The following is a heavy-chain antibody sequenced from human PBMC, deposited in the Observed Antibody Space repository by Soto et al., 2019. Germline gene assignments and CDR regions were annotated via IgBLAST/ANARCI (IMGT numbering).Heavy chain of an antibody. CDR1: GGTFSSYA. V-gene: IGHV1-69*13. D-gene: IGHD3-3*01. J-gene: IGHJ5*02. CDR3: ANDFRSGPGNWFDP. CDR2: IIPIFGTA. Sequence: SVKVSCKASGGTFSSYAISWVRQAPGQGLEWMGGIIPIFGTANYAQKFQGRVTITADESTSTAYMELSSLRSEDTAVYYCANDFRSGPGNWFDPWGQGTLVTVSS.